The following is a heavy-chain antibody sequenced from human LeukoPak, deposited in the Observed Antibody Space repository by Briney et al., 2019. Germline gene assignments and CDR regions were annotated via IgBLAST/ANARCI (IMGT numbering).Heavy chain of an antibody. CDR3: ARVGLGYCSSTSCYRWFDP. CDR1: GYTFTGYY. CDR2: INPNSGGT. J-gene: IGHJ5*02. V-gene: IGHV1-2*02. Sequence: ASVKVSCKASGYTFTGYYMHWVRQAPGQGLEWMGWINPNSGGTNYAQKFQGRVTMTRDTSISTACMELSRLRSDDTAVYYCARVGLGYCSSTSCYRWFDPWGQGTLVTVSS. D-gene: IGHD2-2*02.